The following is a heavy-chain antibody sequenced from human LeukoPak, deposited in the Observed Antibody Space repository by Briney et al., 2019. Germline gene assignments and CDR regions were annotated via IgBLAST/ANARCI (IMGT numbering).Heavy chain of an antibody. D-gene: IGHD1-26*01. CDR1: GASAGSAGYH. V-gene: IGHV4-61*08. CDR2: IYYISNT. CDR3: ARTQSQSGSYRYYFGY. Sequence: SETLSLTCTVSGASAGSAGYHWSWIRQPPGGGLEWIGYIYYISNTNYNPSLKSRVTMSVDPSKNQFSLKLNSVTAADTAVYYCARTQSQSGSYRYYFGYWGQGTLVTVSS. J-gene: IGHJ4*02.